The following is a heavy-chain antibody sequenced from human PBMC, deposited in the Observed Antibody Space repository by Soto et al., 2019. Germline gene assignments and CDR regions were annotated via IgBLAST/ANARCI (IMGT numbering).Heavy chain of an antibody. CDR1: GFTFNNYG. D-gene: IGHD6-13*01. CDR2: ISSDGSDK. J-gene: IGHJ3*01. CDR3: AKDQGIAASHGID. Sequence: QVQLVESGGGVVQPGTSLRLSCAASGFTFNNYGMHWVRQAPGTGLEWVAAISSDGSDKYYADSVKGRLIISRDNSKNTLYLQMHSLRAEDTAVYYCAKDQGIAASHGIDWGQGTMVTVSS. V-gene: IGHV3-30*18.